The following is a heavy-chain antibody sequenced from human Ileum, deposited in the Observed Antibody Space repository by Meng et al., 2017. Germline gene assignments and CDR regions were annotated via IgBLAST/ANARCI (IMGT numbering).Heavy chain of an antibody. CDR1: GFTLVTSGVS. CDR2: IYWDDDK. J-gene: IGHJ4*02. V-gene: IGHV2-5*02. Sequence: QITLKATGPALVTATPTLTLTSHFSGFTLVTSGVSVAWFRQPPGEALEWLALIYWDDDKRYSPSLKNRLAITKDTSKNQVVLTMTNMYPMDTGTYYCAHSPQGYFDYWGPGTLVTVYS. CDR3: AHSPQGYFDY.